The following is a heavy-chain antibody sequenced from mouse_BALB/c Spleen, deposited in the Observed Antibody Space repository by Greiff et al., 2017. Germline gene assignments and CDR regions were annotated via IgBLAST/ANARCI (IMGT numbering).Heavy chain of an antibody. V-gene: IGHV5-17*02. CDR1: GFTFSSFG. D-gene: IGHD1-1*01. J-gene: IGHJ3*01. CDR3: ARSKLGYGSSYWFAY. Sequence: EVKLVESGGGLVQPGGSRKLSCAASGFTFSSFGMHWVRQAPEKGLEWVAYISSGSSTIYYADTVKGRFTMSRDNPKNTLFLQMTSLRSEDTAMYYCARSKLGYGSSYWFAYWGQGTLVTVSA. CDR2: ISSGSSTI.